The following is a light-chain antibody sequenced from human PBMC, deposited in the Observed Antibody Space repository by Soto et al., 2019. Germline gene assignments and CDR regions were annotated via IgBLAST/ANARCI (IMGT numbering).Light chain of an antibody. V-gene: IGKV3-20*01. J-gene: IGKJ5*01. CDR1: QSISSIY. Sequence: ENVSTQSPGPLSLSPGERATLSCRASQSISSIYVAWYQQKPGQAPRLLMYGASSRATGIPDRFSGSGSGTDFTLTISRLEPEDFAVYYCQQYGSSPTTFGQGTRLEIK. CDR3: QQYGSSPTT. CDR2: GAS.